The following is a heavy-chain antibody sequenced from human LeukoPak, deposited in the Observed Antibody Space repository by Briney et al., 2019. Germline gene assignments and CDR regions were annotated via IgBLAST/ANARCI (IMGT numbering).Heavy chain of an antibody. V-gene: IGHV3-33*01. Sequence: GESLRLSCAASGYSFSSYGMHWVRQAPGKGLEWVAVTWYDGINKYYADSVKGRFTISRDNSKNTLYLQMNSLRDEDTAVYYCARDFSYYDSSGYYYLNYWGQGTLVTVSS. CDR3: ARDFSYYDSSGYYYLNY. CDR2: TWYDGINK. CDR1: GYSFSSYG. J-gene: IGHJ4*02. D-gene: IGHD3-22*01.